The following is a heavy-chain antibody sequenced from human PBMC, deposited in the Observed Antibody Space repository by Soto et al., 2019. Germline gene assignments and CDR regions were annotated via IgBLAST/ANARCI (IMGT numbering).Heavy chain of an antibody. Sequence: LSETLSLTCAVSGASIGTKNWCSWVRQPPGKGLEWIGEVYHSGTTNCNPSLKSRVTISIDKSKNQFSLTLTSMTAADTALYYCAVPGRGDFDYWSQGTLVTVSS. CDR3: AVPGRGDFDY. V-gene: IGHV4-4*02. J-gene: IGHJ4*02. CDR1: GASIGTKNW. D-gene: IGHD5-12*01. CDR2: VYHSGTT.